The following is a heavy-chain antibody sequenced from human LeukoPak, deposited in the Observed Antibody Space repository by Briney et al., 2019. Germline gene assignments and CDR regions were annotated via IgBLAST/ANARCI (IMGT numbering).Heavy chain of an antibody. CDR3: ATTRGGYDFGYFDY. Sequence: ASVKVSCKASGYTFTSYDINWVRQAPGKGLEWMGGFDPEDGETIYAQKFQGRVTMTEDTSTDTAYMELSSLRSEDTAVYYCATTRGGYDFGYFDYWGQGTLVTVSS. J-gene: IGHJ4*02. CDR1: GYTFTSYD. CDR2: FDPEDGET. V-gene: IGHV1-24*01. D-gene: IGHD5-12*01.